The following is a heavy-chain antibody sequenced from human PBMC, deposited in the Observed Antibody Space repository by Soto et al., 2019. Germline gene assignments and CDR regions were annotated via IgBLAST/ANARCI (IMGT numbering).Heavy chain of an antibody. CDR3: TTDCSGGSCYPGAHYYYYGMDV. J-gene: IGHJ6*02. Sequence: EVQLVESGGGLVKPGGSLRLSCAASGFSFSYAWMSWVRQAPGKGLEWVGRVKTMADGGTTDYAAPVKGRFTISRDDSKTAVYLQMNSMKNEDTDVYYCTTDCSGGSCYPGAHYYYYGMDVWCPGTTVTVSS. D-gene: IGHD2-15*01. CDR2: VKTMADGGTT. CDR1: GFSFSYAW. V-gene: IGHV3-15*01.